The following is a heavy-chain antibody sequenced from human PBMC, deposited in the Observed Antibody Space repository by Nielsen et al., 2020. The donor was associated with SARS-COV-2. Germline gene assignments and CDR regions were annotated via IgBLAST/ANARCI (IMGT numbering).Heavy chain of an antibody. D-gene: IGHD2-2*01. V-gene: IGHV1-18*04. Sequence: SVKVSCKASDNTFFSYSIIWVRQAPGQGLEWMGRISANNGNVKYAQNLQDRVTMTADASTTTVYMDLRRLRFDDTAVYYCARVASGVVPGPLGIGMWYSYYYMDVWGKGTTVTVSS. CDR2: ISANNGNV. CDR1: DNTFFSYS. J-gene: IGHJ6*03. CDR3: ARVASGVVPGPLGIGMWYSYYYMDV.